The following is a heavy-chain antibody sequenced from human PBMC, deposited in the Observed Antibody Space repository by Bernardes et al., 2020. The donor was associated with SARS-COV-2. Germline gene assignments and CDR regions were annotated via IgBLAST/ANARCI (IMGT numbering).Heavy chain of an antibody. J-gene: IGHJ4*02. CDR3: ARGEKRYKFGATFLRH. CDR2: INDSGAT. V-gene: IGHV4-34*01. Sequence: SETLSLTCAVYGGSFSGYDWNWIRQPPGKGLEWIGEINDSGATTYNPSLNSPVTISIDTSKNQFSLNLRSVTAADTAVYYCARGEKRYKFGATFLRHWGQGTLVTVSS. CDR1: GGSFSGYD. D-gene: IGHD3-16*01.